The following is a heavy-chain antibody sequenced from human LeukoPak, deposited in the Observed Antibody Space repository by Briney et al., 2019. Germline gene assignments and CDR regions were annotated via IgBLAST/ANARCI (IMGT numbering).Heavy chain of an antibody. D-gene: IGHD3-22*01. CDR3: ARDTYYYDSSGYYYYMDV. V-gene: IGHV4-61*02. J-gene: IGHJ6*03. Sequence: PSETLSLTCTVSGNSISSGDNYWSWIRQPAGKGLEWIGRIYTSGSTNYNPSLKSRVTISVDKSKNQFSLKLSSVTAADTAVYYCARDTYYYDSSGYYYYMDVWGKGTTVTVSS. CDR2: IYTSGST. CDR1: GNSISSGDNY.